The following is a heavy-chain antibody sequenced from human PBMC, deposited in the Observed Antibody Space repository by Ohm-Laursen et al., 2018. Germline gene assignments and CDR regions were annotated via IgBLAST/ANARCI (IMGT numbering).Heavy chain of an antibody. CDR3: ARDEEYRDFYYYAMDV. Sequence: SLRLSCTASGFTFSSYAMSWVCQTPGKGLEGVSVIYSGGSTYYADSVKGRFTISRDNSKNTLYPKMHGLRVEDTAVYYCARDEEYRDFYYYAMDVWGQGTTVIVSS. D-gene: IGHD5-18*01. CDR2: IYSGGST. J-gene: IGHJ6*02. CDR1: GFTFSSYA. V-gene: IGHV3-66*01.